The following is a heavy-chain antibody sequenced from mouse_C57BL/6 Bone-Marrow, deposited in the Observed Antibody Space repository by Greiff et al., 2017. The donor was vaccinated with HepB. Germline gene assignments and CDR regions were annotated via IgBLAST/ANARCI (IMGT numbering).Heavy chain of an antibody. CDR1: GYSFTGYF. Sequence: EVKLQQSGPELVKPGDSVKISCKASGYSFTGYFMNWVMQSHGKSLEWIGRINPYNGDTYYNQKFKGKATLTVDKSSSTAHMELRSLTSEDSAVYYCASSYYYGSSYPAYWGQGTLVTVSA. V-gene: IGHV1-20*01. CDR2: INPYNGDT. CDR3: ASSYYYGSSYPAY. D-gene: IGHD1-1*01. J-gene: IGHJ3*01.